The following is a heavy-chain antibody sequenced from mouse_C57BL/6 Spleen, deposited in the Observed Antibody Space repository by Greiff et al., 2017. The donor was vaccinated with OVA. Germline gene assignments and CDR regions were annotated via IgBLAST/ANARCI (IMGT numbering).Heavy chain of an antibody. J-gene: IGHJ2*01. CDR1: GFTFSDAW. CDR3: TYYGSSYPFDY. CDR2: IRNKDNNHAT. D-gene: IGHD1-1*01. V-gene: IGHV6-6*01. Sequence: EVQLMESGGGLVQPGGSMKLSCAASGFTFSDAWMDWVRQSPEKGLEWVAEIRNKDNNHATYYAVSGKGMFTISRDDSKSSVYLKMNSLRAEDTGSYYCTYYGSSYPFDYWGQGTTLTVSS.